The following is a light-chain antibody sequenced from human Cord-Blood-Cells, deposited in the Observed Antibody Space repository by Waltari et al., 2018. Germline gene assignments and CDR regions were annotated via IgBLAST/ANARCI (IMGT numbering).Light chain of an antibody. CDR1: SSDVGSYNL. V-gene: IGLV2-23*02. CDR3: CSYAGSSTYV. J-gene: IGLJ1*01. CDR2: EVS. Sequence: QSALTQPAPVSGSPGQSITISCTGTSSDVGSYNLVSWYQQHPGKAPKLMIYEVSKRPSGVSNRFSGSKSGNTASLTISALQAEDEADYYCCSYAGSSTYVFGTGTKVTVL.